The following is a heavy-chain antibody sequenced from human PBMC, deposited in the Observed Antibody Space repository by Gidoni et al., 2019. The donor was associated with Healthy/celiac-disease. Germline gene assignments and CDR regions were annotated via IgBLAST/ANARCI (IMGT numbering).Heavy chain of an antibody. CDR3: ARGKATWDLAAAGTWFDY. D-gene: IGHD6-13*01. Sequence: EVQLVQSGAEVKKPGESLKISCKGSGYSFTSYWIGWVRQMPGKGLEWMGIIYPGDSDTRYSPSFQGQVTISADKSISTAYLQWSSLKASDTAMYYCARGKATWDLAAAGTWFDYWGQGTLVTVSS. J-gene: IGHJ4*02. V-gene: IGHV5-51*01. CDR1: GYSFTSYW. CDR2: IYPGDSDT.